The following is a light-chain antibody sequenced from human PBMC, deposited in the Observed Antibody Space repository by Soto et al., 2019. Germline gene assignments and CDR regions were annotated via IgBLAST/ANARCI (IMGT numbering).Light chain of an antibody. J-gene: IGLJ2*01. CDR1: SSNIESNW. Sequence: QSVVTQAPSVSGTPGQRVTISCSGSSSNIESNWVYWYQQLTGTAPKLLIYNNNQRHSGVSDRFSGSKSVTSASLAITGLRSDDEADYYCATWDDDLYTPIIGGGTKLTVL. V-gene: IGLV1-47*02. CDR3: ATWDDDLYTPI. CDR2: NNN.